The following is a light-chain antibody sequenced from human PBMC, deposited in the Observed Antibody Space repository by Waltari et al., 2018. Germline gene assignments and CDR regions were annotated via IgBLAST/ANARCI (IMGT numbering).Light chain of an antibody. CDR3: RQAHSYPRT. V-gene: IGKV1-12*01. CDR1: QGINSD. J-gene: IGKJ4*01. CDR2: VAS. Sequence: DIQIHPSPSSVSASVGARVTITCRACQGINSDFAWYQQKPGKAPKLLIYVASNLQSGVPSRFSGSGSGTDVTLTISSLQPEDFATYDCRQAHSYPRTFGGGTKVEIK.